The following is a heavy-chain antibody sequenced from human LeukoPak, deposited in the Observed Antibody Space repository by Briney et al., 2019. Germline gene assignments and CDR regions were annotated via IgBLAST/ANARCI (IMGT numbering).Heavy chain of an antibody. J-gene: IGHJ6*03. Sequence: GGPLRLSCAAAGLTSANGWMNWVRQAPGKGLEWIGRIETNTDGGTTDYAAPVKGRFTISRADSKATVFLQMNSLKTEDTGVYYCATTGRSPAYERGVFHHYYFMDAWGKGTTVTVSS. CDR2: IETNTDGGTT. CDR3: ATTGRSPAYERGVFHHYYFMDA. D-gene: IGHD2-8*02. CDR1: GLTSANGW. V-gene: IGHV3-15*04.